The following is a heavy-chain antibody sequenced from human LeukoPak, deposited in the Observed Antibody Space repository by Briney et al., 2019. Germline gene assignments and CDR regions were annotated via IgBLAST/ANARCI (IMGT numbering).Heavy chain of an antibody. D-gene: IGHD1-1*01. CDR1: GFTFSSYW. Sequence: GGSLRLSCAASGFTFSSYWMSWVRQAPGKGLEWVSAISGSGGSTYYADSVKGRFTISRDNSKNTLYLQMNSLRAEDTALYYCAKRGVERVGDYHYYYFWTSGAKGRRSPSP. CDR3: AKRGVERVGDYHYYYFWTS. CDR2: ISGSGGST. J-gene: IGHJ6*03. V-gene: IGHV3-23*01.